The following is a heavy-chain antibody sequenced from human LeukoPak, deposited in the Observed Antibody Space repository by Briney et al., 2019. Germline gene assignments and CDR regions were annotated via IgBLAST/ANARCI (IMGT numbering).Heavy chain of an antibody. J-gene: IGHJ4*02. Sequence: KSSETLSLTCTVSGGSISSSSYYWGWIRQPPGKGLEWIGSIYYSGSTYYNPSLKSRVTISVDTSKNQFSLKLSSVTAADTAVYYCAREVKAVAGTWGQGTLVTVSS. CDR3: AREVKAVAGT. D-gene: IGHD6-19*01. CDR1: GGSISSSSYY. CDR2: IYYSGST. V-gene: IGHV4-39*07.